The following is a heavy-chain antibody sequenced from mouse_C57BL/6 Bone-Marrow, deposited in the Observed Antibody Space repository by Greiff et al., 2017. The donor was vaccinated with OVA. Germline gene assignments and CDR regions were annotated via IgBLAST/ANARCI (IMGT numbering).Heavy chain of an antibody. V-gene: IGHV2-2*01. CDR3: ARKGTYYGIPYYFDY. CDR1: GFSLTSYG. CDR2: IWSGGST. Sequence: QVQLQQSGPGLVQPSQSLSITCTVSGFSLTSYGVHWVRQSPGKGLEWLGVIWSGGSTDYNAAFISRLSISKDNSKSQVFFKMNSLQADDTAIYYCARKGTYYGIPYYFDYWGQGTTLTVSS. D-gene: IGHD2-10*01. J-gene: IGHJ2*01.